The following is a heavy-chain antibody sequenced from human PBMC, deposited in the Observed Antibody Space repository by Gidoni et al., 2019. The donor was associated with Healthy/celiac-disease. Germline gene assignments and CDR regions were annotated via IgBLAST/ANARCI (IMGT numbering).Heavy chain of an antibody. CDR2: INHSGST. CDR1: GGSFSGYY. V-gene: IGHV4-34*01. CDR3: ARGSPVTTLDY. J-gene: IGHJ4*02. Sequence: QVQLQQWGAGLLKPSETLSLTCAVYGGSFSGYYWSWIRQPPGKGLEWIGEINHSGSTNYNPSRKSRVTISVDTSKNQFSLKLSSVTAADTAVYYCARGSPVTTLDYWGQGTLVTVSS. D-gene: IGHD4-17*01.